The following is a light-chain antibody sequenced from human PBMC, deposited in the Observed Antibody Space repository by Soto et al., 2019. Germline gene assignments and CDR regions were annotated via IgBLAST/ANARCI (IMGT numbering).Light chain of an antibody. Sequence: QSVLTQPPSASGTPGQVFTISCSGSNSNIGDNSVNWYQQLPGTAPKLLTYSDNRRPSGGPDRYSGSKPGTSASLAISGRQSEDELEYYCAAWEDSLNGLLFGGGTTVTVL. CDR3: AAWEDSLNGLL. V-gene: IGLV1-44*01. J-gene: IGLJ3*02. CDR1: NSNIGDNS. CDR2: SDN.